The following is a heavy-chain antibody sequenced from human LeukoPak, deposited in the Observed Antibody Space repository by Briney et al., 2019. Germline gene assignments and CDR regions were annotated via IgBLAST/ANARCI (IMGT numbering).Heavy chain of an antibody. CDR3: ARDWAHSSGWADFDY. Sequence: GGSLRLSCAASGFTFSSYAMDWVRQAPGKGLEWVAVISYDGSNKYYADSVKGRFTISRDNSKNTLYLQMNSLRAEDTAVYYCARDWAHSSGWADFDYWGQGTLVTVSS. CDR1: GFTFSSYA. CDR2: ISYDGSNK. J-gene: IGHJ4*02. V-gene: IGHV3-30-3*01. D-gene: IGHD6-19*01.